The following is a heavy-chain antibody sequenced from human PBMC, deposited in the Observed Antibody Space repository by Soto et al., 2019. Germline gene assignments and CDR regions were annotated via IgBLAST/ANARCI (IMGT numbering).Heavy chain of an antibody. CDR1: GFTFSSYW. CDR2: IKQDGSEK. D-gene: IGHD1-26*01. V-gene: IGHV3-7*03. CDR3: ARAAHSGSYDNWFDP. Sequence: GGSLRLSCAASGFTFSSYWMSWVRQAPGKGLEWVANIKQDGSEKYYVDSVKGRFTISRDNAKNSLYLQMNSLRAEGTAVYYCARAAHSGSYDNWFDPWGQGTLVTVSS. J-gene: IGHJ5*02.